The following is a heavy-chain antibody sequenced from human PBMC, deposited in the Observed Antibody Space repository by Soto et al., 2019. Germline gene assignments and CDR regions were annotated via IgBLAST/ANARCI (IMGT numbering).Heavy chain of an antibody. CDR1: GGSISSGGYS. Sequence: QLQLQESGSGLVKPSQTLSLTCAVSGGSISSGGYSWSWIRQPPGKGLEWIGYIYHSGSTYYNPSLKSRVTISEDRSKTQFSLRLGSVTAADTAVYSGAGALITIFGVFIGGWFAPWGQGTLVTVSS. CDR3: AGALITIFGVFIGGWFAP. V-gene: IGHV4-30-2*01. CDR2: IYHSGST. D-gene: IGHD3-3*01. J-gene: IGHJ5*02.